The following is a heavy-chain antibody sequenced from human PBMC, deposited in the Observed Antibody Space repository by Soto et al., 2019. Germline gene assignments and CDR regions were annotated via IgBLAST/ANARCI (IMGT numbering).Heavy chain of an antibody. CDR2: IDPSDSYT. J-gene: IGHJ6*02. D-gene: IGHD3-10*01. CDR3: ARHPLGNYYGSGSYVYGMDV. CDR1: GYSFTSYW. V-gene: IGHV5-10-1*01. Sequence: PGESLKISCKGSGYSFTSYWISWVRQMPGKGLEWMGRIDPSDSYTNYSPSFQGHVTISADKSISTAYLQWSSLKASDTAMYYCARHPLGNYYGSGSYVYGMDVWGQGTTVTVSS.